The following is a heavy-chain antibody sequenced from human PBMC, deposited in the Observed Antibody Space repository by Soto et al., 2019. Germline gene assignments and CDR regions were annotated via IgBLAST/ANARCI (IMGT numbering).Heavy chain of an antibody. CDR1: GGSISSYY. D-gene: IGHD6-13*01. J-gene: IGHJ4*02. CDR2: IYYSGST. Sequence: PSETLSLTCTVSGGSISSYYWSWIRQPPGKGLEWIGYIYYSGSTNYNPSLKSRVTISVDTSKNQFSLKLSSVTAADTAVYYCARAPGYSSSWYIDYWGQGTLVTVSS. CDR3: ARAPGYSSSWYIDY. V-gene: IGHV4-59*01.